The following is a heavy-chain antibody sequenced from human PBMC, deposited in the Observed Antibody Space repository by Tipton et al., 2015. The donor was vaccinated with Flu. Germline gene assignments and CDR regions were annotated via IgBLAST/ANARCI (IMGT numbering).Heavy chain of an antibody. Sequence: QLVQSGAEVKKPGSSVKVSCKASGGTFSSYAISWVRQAPGQGLEWMGGIIPIFGTANYAQKFQGRVTITADESTSTAYMELSGLRSEDTAVYYCARERAQQLVLDDAFDIWGQGTMVTVSS. J-gene: IGHJ3*02. CDR3: ARERAQQLVLDDAFDI. D-gene: IGHD6-13*01. CDR2: IIPIFGTA. CDR1: GGTFSSYA. V-gene: IGHV1-69*01.